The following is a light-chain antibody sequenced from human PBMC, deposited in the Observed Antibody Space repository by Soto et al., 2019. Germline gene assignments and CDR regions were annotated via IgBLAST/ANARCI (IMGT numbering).Light chain of an antibody. J-gene: IGLJ1*01. CDR2: EVS. V-gene: IGLV2-14*01. CDR1: SSDVGGYNY. Sequence: QSALTQPASVSGSPGQSITISCTGTSSDVGGYNYVSWYQKHPGKAPKVMIYEVSNRPSGVSNRFSGSKSGNTASLTISGLQAEDEADYYCSSYTFSRTYVFGTGTKVTVL. CDR3: SSYTFSRTYV.